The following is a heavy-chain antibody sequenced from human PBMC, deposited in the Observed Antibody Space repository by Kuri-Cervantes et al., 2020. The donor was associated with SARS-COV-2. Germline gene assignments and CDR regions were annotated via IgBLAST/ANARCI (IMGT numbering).Heavy chain of an antibody. V-gene: IGHV4-39*07. D-gene: IGHD4-11*01. CDR3: ARDRRNSFDY. CDR1: GGSISSSSYY. Sequence: ESLKISCTVSGGSISSSSYYWDWIRQPPGKGLEWIGSIYYSGSTYYNPSLKSRVTISVDTSKNQFSLKLSSVTAADTAVYYCARDRRNSFDYWGQGTLVTVSS. J-gene: IGHJ4*02. CDR2: IYYSGST.